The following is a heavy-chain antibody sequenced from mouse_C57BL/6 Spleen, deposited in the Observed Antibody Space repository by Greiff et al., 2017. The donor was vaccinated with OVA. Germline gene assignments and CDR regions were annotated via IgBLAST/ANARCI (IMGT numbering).Heavy chain of an antibody. CDR3: ARHAITTVVATSNWYFDV. V-gene: IGHV5-9*01. J-gene: IGHJ1*03. D-gene: IGHD1-1*01. Sequence: EVQGVESGGGLVKPGGSLKLSCAASGFTFSSYTMSWVRQTPEKRLEWVATISGGGGNTYYPDSVKGRFTISRDNAKNTLYLQMSSLRAEDTALYYCARHAITTVVATSNWYFDVWGTGTTVTVSS. CDR2: ISGGGGNT. CDR1: GFTFSSYT.